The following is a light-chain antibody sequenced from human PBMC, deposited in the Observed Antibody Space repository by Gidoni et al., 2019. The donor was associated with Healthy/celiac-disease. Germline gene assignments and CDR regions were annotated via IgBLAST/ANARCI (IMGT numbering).Light chain of an antibody. J-gene: IGKJ1*01. CDR2: KAS. Sequence: DIQMTQSPSTLSASVGDRVTITCRASQSISSWLAWYQQKPGKAPKLLIYKASSLESGVPSRFSGSGSGTEFTLTISSLQPDDFAPYYCQQYNSYWTFXQXTKVXIK. CDR1: QSISSW. V-gene: IGKV1-5*03. CDR3: QQYNSYWT.